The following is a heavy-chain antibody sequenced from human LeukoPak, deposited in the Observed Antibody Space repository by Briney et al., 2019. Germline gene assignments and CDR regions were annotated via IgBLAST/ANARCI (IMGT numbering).Heavy chain of an antibody. CDR2: TSSSSSYI. D-gene: IGHD6-13*01. V-gene: IGHV3-21*01. Sequence: GGSLRLSCAASGFTFSSYSMNWVRQAPGKGLEWVSSTSSSSSYIYYADSVKGRFTISRDNAKNSLYLQMNSLRAEDTAVYYCARADSSSWFYFDYWGQGTLVTVSS. CDR3: ARADSSSWFYFDY. J-gene: IGHJ4*02. CDR1: GFTFSSYS.